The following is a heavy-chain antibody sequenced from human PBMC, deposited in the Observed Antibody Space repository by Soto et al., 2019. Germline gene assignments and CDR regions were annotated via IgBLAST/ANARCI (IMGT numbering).Heavy chain of an antibody. CDR2: INHSGST. V-gene: IGHV4-34*01. Sequence: SETRSLTCAVYGGSFSGYYWSWIRQPPGKGLEWIGEINHSGSTNYNPSLKSRVTISVDTSKNQFSLKLSSVTAADTAVYYCARAPTYSSGWYPSYWGQGTLVTVSS. J-gene: IGHJ4*02. CDR1: GGSFSGYY. CDR3: ARAPTYSSGWYPSY. D-gene: IGHD6-19*01.